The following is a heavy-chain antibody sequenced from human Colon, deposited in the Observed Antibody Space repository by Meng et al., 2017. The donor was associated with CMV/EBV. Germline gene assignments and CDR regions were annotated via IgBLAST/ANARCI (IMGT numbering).Heavy chain of an antibody. Sequence: GESLKISCAASGFNFGGYSFNWVRQTPQKGLEWVSSITSIGSPIRYAESVKGRFTISRDNAQNSLYLQMNSLRAEDTAIYYCAKRYTNNWYYFDYWGQGTLVTVSS. CDR1: GFNFGGYS. J-gene: IGHJ4*02. CDR2: ITSIGSPI. CDR3: AKRYTNNWYYFDY. D-gene: IGHD6-13*01. V-gene: IGHV3-21*04.